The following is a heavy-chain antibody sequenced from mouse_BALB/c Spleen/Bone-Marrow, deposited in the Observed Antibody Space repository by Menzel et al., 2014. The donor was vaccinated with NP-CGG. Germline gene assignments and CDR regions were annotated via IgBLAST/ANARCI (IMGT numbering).Heavy chain of an antibody. CDR2: ISGGGNYT. CDR3: ARHGGYDAGAWFAY. J-gene: IGHJ3*01. Sequence: EVMLVESGGGLVKPGGSLKLSCAASGFTFSSYAMSWVRQTPEKRLEWVATISGGGNYTYYPDSVKGRFSISRDNAKNTLYLQMSSLRSEDTAVYYCARHGGYDAGAWFAYWGQGTLVTVSA. D-gene: IGHD2-2*01. CDR1: GFTFSSYA. V-gene: IGHV5-9*01.